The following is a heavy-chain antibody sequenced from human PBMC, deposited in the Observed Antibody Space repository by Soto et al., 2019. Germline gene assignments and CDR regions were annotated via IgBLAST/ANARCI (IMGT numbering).Heavy chain of an antibody. J-gene: IGHJ6*02. CDR1: GGSISSDYYH. Sequence: PSETLALTCTVSGGSISSDYYHWTGIRQSPGRGLEWIGYIHHSGSILYNPSLKSRVTISVDTSKNQFSLHLSSVTAADTAVYFCAREDDGGDSLDVWGQGTTVTVSS. CDR2: IHHSGSI. CDR3: AREDDGGDSLDV. D-gene: IGHD2-21*02. V-gene: IGHV4-30-4*08.